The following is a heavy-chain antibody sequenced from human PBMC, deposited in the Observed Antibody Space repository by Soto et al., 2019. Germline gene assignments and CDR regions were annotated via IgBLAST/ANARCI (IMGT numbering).Heavy chain of an antibody. V-gene: IGHV3-74*03. D-gene: IGHD3-10*01. CDR2: INGDGASL. CDR1: GFIFSSFW. Sequence: EVRLEEAGGGFVQPGGSLRVSCSGSGFIFSSFWMHWVRQGPGTGLEWVSRINGDGASLAYADSVKGRFSISRDNVKNTLHLQMHSLGADDTAVYFSAREGSLGLDVWGRGTTVTVSS. J-gene: IGHJ6*02. CDR3: AREGSLGLDV.